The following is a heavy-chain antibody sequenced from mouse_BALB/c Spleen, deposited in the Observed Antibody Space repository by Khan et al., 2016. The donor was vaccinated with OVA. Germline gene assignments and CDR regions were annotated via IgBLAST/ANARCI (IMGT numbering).Heavy chain of an antibody. V-gene: IGHV1-7*01. D-gene: IGHD3-1*01. CDR2: INPSTGYT. CDR1: GYTFTSYW. CDR3: ARWGGSSGYSDY. Sequence: QIQLVQSGAELAKPGASVKMSCKASGYTFTSYWMHWVKQRPGQGLEWIGYINPSTGYTEYNQKFKDKAPLTADKSSSTAYMQLSSLTSEDSAVXYCARWGGSSGYSDYWGQGTTLTVSS. J-gene: IGHJ2*01.